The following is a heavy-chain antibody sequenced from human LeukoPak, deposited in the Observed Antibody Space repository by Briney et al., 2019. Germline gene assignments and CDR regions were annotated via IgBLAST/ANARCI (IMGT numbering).Heavy chain of an antibody. CDR3: ARSGGWDGMDV. J-gene: IGHJ6*02. CDR1: GFTLSSYN. D-gene: IGHD1-1*01. CDR2: IYSGSST. V-gene: IGHV3-53*01. Sequence: PGGSLRLSFAAPGFTLSSYNMNWVRPAPGEGVGWVSVIYSGSSTYYADSVKARFTISRDNSKNTLYLQMNSLRAEDTAVYYCARSGGWDGMDVWGQGTAVTVSS.